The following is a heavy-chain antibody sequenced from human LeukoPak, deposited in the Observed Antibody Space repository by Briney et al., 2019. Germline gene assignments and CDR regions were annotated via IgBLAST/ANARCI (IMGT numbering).Heavy chain of an antibody. V-gene: IGHV3-30-3*01. CDR1: GFIFSSYT. CDR2: ISYDGNNK. CDR3: ATLVRGVIPDY. J-gene: IGHJ4*02. Sequence: GRSLRLSCVASGFIFSSYTMHWVRQAPGKGLEWVAFISYDGNNKYYADSVRGRFTISRDNSKNTLYVQMNSLRAEDTAVYYCATLVRGVIPDYWGQGTLVIVSS. D-gene: IGHD3-10*01.